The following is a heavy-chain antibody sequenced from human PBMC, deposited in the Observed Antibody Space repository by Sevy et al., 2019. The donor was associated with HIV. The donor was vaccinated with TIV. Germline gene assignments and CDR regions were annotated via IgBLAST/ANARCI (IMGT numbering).Heavy chain of an antibody. CDR3: ARVGAGLGWDASGRDYYGMDV. J-gene: IGHJ6*02. Sequence: GGSLRLSCAASGFTFSSYSMNWVRRAPGKGLEWVSYISSSSSTIYYADSVKGRFTISRDNAKNSLYLQMNSLRDEDTAVYYCARVGAGLGWDASGRDYYGMDVWGQGTTVTVSS. CDR1: GFTFSSYS. D-gene: IGHD6-19*01. CDR2: ISSSSSTI. V-gene: IGHV3-48*02.